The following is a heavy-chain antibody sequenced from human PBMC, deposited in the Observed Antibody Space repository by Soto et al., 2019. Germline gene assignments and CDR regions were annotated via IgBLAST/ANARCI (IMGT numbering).Heavy chain of an antibody. CDR2: IKSKTDGGTT. D-gene: IGHD3-10*01. J-gene: IGHJ6*02. CDR3: TTAAWFGELFDYYGMDV. CDR1: GFTFSNAW. Sequence: EVQLVESGGGLVKPGGSLRLSCAASGFTFSNAWMSWVRQAPGKGLEWVGRIKSKTDGGTTDYAAPVKGRFTISRDDSKNTLYLQMNSLKTEGTAVYYCTTAAWFGELFDYYGMDVWGQGTTVTVSS. V-gene: IGHV3-15*01.